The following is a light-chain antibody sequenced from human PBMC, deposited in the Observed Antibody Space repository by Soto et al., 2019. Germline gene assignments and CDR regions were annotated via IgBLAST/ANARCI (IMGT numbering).Light chain of an antibody. CDR2: KAS. Sequence: DIQLTQFPSTLSPSVGDRVTITCRASQSISSWLAWYQQKPGNAPKLLIYKASSLQSGVPSRFSGSGSGTEFTLTIITLQPDDFATYYCQQYNSYPHTFGQGTKLEIK. V-gene: IGKV1-5*03. CDR3: QQYNSYPHT. J-gene: IGKJ2*01. CDR1: QSISSW.